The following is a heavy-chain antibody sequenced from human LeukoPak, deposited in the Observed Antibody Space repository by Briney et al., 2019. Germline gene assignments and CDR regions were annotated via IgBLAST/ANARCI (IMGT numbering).Heavy chain of an antibody. J-gene: IGHJ1*01. Sequence: PSETLSLTCTVSGGSISSGGYYWRWIRQHPGKGLEWIGYIYYSGSTYYNPSLKSRVTISVDTSKNQFSLKLSSVTAADTAVYYCARGSVRNAEYFQHWGQGTLVTVSS. CDR2: IYYSGST. CDR3: ARGSVRNAEYFQH. CDR1: GGSISSGGYY. V-gene: IGHV4-31*03.